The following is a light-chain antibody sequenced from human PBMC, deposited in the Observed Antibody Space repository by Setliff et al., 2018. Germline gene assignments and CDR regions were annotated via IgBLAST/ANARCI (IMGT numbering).Light chain of an antibody. CDR3: CSYAASYNPYV. J-gene: IGLJ1*01. V-gene: IGLV2-8*01. CDR1: SIYFRRYDY. Sequence: QSVLTQPPSASGSPGQSVTISCTGTSIYFRRYDYVSWYQQHPGRAPRLIIYEVTKRPSGVPDRFSGSKSGNTASLTVSGLQAEDEADYYCCSYAASYNPYVFGTGTKVTVL. CDR2: EVT.